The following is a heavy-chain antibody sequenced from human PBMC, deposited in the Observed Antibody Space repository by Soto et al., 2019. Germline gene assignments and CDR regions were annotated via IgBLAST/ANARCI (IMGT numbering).Heavy chain of an antibody. CDR3: AIRARTYYYDSSGYR. D-gene: IGHD3-22*01. Sequence: QVQLQQWGAGLLKPSETLSLTCAVYGGSFSGYYWSWIRQPPGKGLEWIGEINHSGSTNYNPSLKSRVTISLDTSKNQFSLKLSSVTAADTAVYYCAIRARTYYYDSSGYRWGQGTLVTVSS. J-gene: IGHJ4*02. CDR1: GGSFSGYY. CDR2: INHSGST. V-gene: IGHV4-34*01.